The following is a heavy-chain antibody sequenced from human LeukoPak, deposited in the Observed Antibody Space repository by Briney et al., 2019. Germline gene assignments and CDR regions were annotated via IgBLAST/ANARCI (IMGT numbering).Heavy chain of an antibody. CDR2: ISPGGEIP. CDR1: GFTFSIHG. V-gene: IGHV3-23*01. D-gene: IGHD3-22*01. Sequence: GGSLRLSCAASGFTFSIHGMNWVRQAPGKGLEWVSGISPGGEIPYYADSVKGRFTISRDNSKDTVSLQMHSLRDEDTATYYCAKDDGWLYYNHWGQGTLVTVSS. CDR3: AKDDGWLYYNH. J-gene: IGHJ4*02.